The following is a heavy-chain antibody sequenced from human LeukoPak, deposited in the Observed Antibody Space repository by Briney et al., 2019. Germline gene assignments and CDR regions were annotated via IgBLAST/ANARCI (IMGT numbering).Heavy chain of an antibody. V-gene: IGHV3-23*01. J-gene: IGHJ5*02. CDR2: INGNGGTT. CDR1: GFTFSDYA. Sequence: GGSLRLSCAASGFTFSDYAMSWVRQAPGKGLEWVSGINGNGGTTYYADSVKGRFTISRDNSKNTLYVQMNSLRAEDTAVYYCTRAPQGDWFDPWGQGTLVTVSS. CDR3: TRAPQGDWFDP.